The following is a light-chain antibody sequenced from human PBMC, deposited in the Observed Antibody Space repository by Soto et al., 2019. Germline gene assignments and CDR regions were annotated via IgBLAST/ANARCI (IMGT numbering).Light chain of an antibody. V-gene: IGLV1-51*01. Sequence: QSVMTQPPSVSAAPGQKVTISCSGSSSNIGGNSVSWYQQLPGTAPKLLIYDDNKRPSGIPDRFSGSKSGTSATLGITGFQTGDEADYFCQTSDSGLSGLIFGTGTKLTVL. J-gene: IGLJ1*01. CDR3: QTSDSGLSGLI. CDR1: SSNIGGNS. CDR2: DDN.